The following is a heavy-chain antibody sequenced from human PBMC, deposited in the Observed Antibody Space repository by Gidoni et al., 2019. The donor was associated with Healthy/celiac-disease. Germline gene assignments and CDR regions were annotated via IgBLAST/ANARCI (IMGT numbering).Heavy chain of an antibody. CDR3: ARAHSPANLRSPFDY. D-gene: IGHD3-16*01. CDR2: ISAYNGNT. J-gene: IGHJ4*02. CDR1: GYTFTSYG. Sequence: CKASGYTFTSYGLSWVRQAPGQGLAWMGWISAYNGNTNDAQKLQGRVTMTTDTSTSTAYMELRSLRSDDTAVYYCARAHSPANLRSPFDYWGQGALVTVSS. V-gene: IGHV1-18*04.